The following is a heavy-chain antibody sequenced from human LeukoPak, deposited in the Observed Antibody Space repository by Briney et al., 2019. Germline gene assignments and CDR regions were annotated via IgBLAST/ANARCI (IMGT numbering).Heavy chain of an antibody. V-gene: IGHV3-23*01. D-gene: IGHD3-22*01. CDR1: RFTFSSYA. CDR2: ISGSGGST. J-gene: IGHJ4*02. CDR3: AKARGTVVPPFDY. Sequence: GGSLRLSCAASRFTFSSYAMSWVRQAPWKELEWVSGISGSGGSTYSADSVKGRFTISRDNSKNTLYLQMNSLRAEDTAVYYCAKARGTVVPPFDYWGQGTLVTVSS.